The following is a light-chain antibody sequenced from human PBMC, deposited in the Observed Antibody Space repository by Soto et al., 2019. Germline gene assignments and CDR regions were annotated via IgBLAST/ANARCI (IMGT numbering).Light chain of an antibody. Sequence: DIQMTQSPSTLSASVGDRVTITCRASQTISSWLAWYQKKPGKAPKLLIYKASSLESGVPSRFSGSESGTEFTLTISSLQPDDFATYYCQQYYSYWTLGQGAKVDI. CDR2: KAS. CDR1: QTISSW. V-gene: IGKV1-5*03. J-gene: IGKJ1*01. CDR3: QQYYSYWT.